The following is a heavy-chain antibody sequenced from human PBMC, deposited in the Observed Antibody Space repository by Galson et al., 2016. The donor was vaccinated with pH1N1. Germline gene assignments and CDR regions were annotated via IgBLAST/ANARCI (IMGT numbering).Heavy chain of an antibody. CDR1: GGDSISFYS. Sequence: SETLSLTCTVSGGDSISFYSWNWIRQPAGKGLEWIGRIYTTGTTTGTTNYNPSLKRRVTMSVDTSKNQFSLRLSSVTAADTAVYYCARRFFEYLEALPTDAFDVWGPGTMVTVSS. V-gene: IGHV4-4*07. D-gene: IGHD3-3*01. CDR2: IYTTGTT. CDR3: ARRFFEYLEALPTDAFDV. J-gene: IGHJ3*01.